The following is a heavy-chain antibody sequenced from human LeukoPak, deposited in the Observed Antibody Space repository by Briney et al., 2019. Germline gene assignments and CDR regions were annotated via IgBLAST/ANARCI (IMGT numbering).Heavy chain of an antibody. Sequence: GETLRLSCVASGLTISNYGMNWVRQAPGKGLEWVSAISGSGGSTYYADSVKGRFTISRDNSKNTLYLQVNSLRAEDTAVYYCAKDLSGSSWYYFDYWGQGTLVTVSS. V-gene: IGHV3-23*01. D-gene: IGHD6-13*01. CDR3: AKDLSGSSWYYFDY. CDR2: ISGSGGST. J-gene: IGHJ4*02. CDR1: GLTISNYG.